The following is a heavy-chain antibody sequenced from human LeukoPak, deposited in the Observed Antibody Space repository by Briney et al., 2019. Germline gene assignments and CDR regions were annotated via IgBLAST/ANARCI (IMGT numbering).Heavy chain of an antibody. D-gene: IGHD3-16*02. Sequence: PSETLSLTCTVSGGSISSSSYYWGWIRQPPGKGPEWIAYVYYSGSTDYSPSLKDRATISVDTSMNQFSLSLSSVTAADTAIYYCARAVISFGGTIAKGFDCWGQGTLVTVSS. CDR1: GGSISSSSYY. CDR2: VYYSGST. CDR3: ARAVISFGGTIAKGFDC. J-gene: IGHJ4*02. V-gene: IGHV4-61*05.